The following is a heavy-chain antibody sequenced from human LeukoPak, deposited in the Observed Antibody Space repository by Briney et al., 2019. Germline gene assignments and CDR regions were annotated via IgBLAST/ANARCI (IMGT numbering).Heavy chain of an antibody. J-gene: IGHJ4*02. CDR1: GYTFTGYY. CDR2: INPNSDGT. CDR3: AGYYDFWSGYYSFDY. D-gene: IGHD3-3*01. V-gene: IGHV1-2*02. Sequence: ASVKVSCKASGYTFTGYYMHWVRQAPGQGLEWMGWINPNSDGTNYAQKFQGRVTMTRDTSISTAYMELSRLRSDDTAVYYCAGYYDFWSGYYSFDYWGQGTLVTVSS.